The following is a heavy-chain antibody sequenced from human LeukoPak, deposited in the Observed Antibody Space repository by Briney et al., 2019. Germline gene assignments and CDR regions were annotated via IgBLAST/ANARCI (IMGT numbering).Heavy chain of an antibody. CDR3: ARVRLSGVIDY. D-gene: IGHD2-15*01. V-gene: IGHV4-61*08. CDR2: IHYNGRT. Sequence: SQTLSLTCIVSGGSISSGDYYWSWIRQPPGKGLEWIGHIHYNGRTNYNPSLESPATISIDMSKNQFSLNLSSVTAADTAVYYCARVRLSGVIDYWGQGTLVTVSS. J-gene: IGHJ4*02. CDR1: GGSISSGDYY.